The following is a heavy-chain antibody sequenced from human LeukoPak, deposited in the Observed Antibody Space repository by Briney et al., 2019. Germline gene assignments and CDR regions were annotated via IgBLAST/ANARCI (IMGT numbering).Heavy chain of an antibody. J-gene: IGHJ4*02. CDR1: GYTFTSYA. D-gene: IGHD4-17*01. CDR3: ARGNYDYGDHFDY. V-gene: IGHV1-3*03. Sequence: GASVKVSCKASGYTFTSYAMHWVRQAPGQRLEWMGWINAGNGNTKYSQEFQGRVTITRDTSASTAYMELSSLRSEDMAVYYCARGNYDYGDHFDYWGQGTLVTVSS. CDR2: INAGNGNT.